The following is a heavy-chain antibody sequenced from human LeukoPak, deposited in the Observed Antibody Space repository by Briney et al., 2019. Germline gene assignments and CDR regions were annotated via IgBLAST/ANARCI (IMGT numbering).Heavy chain of an antibody. CDR1: GYTFTGYY. D-gene: IGHD3-3*01. V-gene: IGHV1-2*02. Sequence: ASVKVSCKASGYTFTGYYMHWVRQAPGQGLEWMGWINPNSGGTNYAQKFQGRVTITRDTSISTAYMELSRLRSDDTAVYYCARGGDVLRFLEWLSDFDYWGQGTLVTVSS. CDR2: INPNSGGT. J-gene: IGHJ4*02. CDR3: ARGGDVLRFLEWLSDFDY.